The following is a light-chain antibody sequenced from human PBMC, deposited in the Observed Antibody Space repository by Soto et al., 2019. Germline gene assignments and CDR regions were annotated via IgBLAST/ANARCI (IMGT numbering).Light chain of an antibody. Sequence: EIVMTHSPATLSVSPGERATLSFSASQSVSSNLAWYQQKPGQAPRLLIYGASTRATGIPARFSGSGSGTEFTLTISSLQSEDFAVYYCQQYYNWPLTFGGGTKVDIK. V-gene: IGKV3D-15*01. CDR1: QSVSSN. CDR3: QQYYNWPLT. CDR2: GAS. J-gene: IGKJ4*02.